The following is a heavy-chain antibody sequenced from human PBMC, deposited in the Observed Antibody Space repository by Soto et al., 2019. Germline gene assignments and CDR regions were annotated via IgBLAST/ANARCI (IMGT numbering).Heavy chain of an antibody. D-gene: IGHD1-26*01. V-gene: IGHV1-2*02. CDR2: INPNSGGT. CDR1: GYTFTGYY. J-gene: IGHJ6*04. Sequence: ASVKVSCKASGYTFTGYYMHWVRQAPGQGLEWMGWINPNSGGTNYAQKFQGRVTMTRDTSISTAYMELSRLRSDDTAVYYCARAPGIAGATEYYYYGMDVWGKRTTVTVSS. CDR3: ARAPGIAGATEYYYYGMDV.